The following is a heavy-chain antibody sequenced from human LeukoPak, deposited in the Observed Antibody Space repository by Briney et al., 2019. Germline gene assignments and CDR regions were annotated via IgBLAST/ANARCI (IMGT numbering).Heavy chain of an antibody. CDR2: IYTSGST. J-gene: IGHJ6*03. CDR1: GGSISSYY. V-gene: IGHV4-4*07. Sequence: SGTLSLTCTVSGGSISSYYWSWIRQPAGKGLEWIGRIYTSGSTNYNPSLKSRVTMSVDTSKNQFSLKLSSVTAADTAVYYCASTEASFYYYMDVWGKGTTVTVSS. D-gene: IGHD4-11*01. CDR3: ASTEASFYYYMDV.